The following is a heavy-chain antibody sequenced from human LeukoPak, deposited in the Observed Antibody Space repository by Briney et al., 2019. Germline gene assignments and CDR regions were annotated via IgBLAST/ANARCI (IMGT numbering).Heavy chain of an antibody. CDR1: GFTFSSYA. CDR2: ISGSGGST. D-gene: IGHD4-17*01. V-gene: IGHV3-23*01. J-gene: IGHJ6*02. CDR3: ATHDYGEFYYYYYGMDV. Sequence: GGSLRLSCAASGFTFSSYAMSWVRQAPGKGLEWVSGISGSGGSTYYADSVKGRFTISRDNSKNTLYLQMNSLRAEDTAVYYCATHDYGEFYYYYYGMDVWAKGPRSPSP.